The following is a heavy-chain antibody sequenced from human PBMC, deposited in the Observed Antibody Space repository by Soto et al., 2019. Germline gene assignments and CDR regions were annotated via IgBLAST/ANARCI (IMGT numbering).Heavy chain of an antibody. CDR1: GGSISSYY. D-gene: IGHD6-13*01. CDR3: ARGGIAAAGLNYYYYYMDV. J-gene: IGHJ6*03. V-gene: IGHV4-59*01. Sequence: SETLSLTCTVSGGSISSYYWSWIRQPPGKGLERIGYIYYSGSTNYNPSLKSRVTISVDTSKNQFSLKLSSVTAADTAVYYCARGGIAAAGLNYYYYYMDVWGKGTTVTVSS. CDR2: IYYSGST.